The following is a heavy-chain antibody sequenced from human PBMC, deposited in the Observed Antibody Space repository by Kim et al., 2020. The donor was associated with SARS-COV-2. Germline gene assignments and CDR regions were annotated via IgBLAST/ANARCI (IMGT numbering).Heavy chain of an antibody. CDR3: ARSSGSYQGWVDY. CDR2: ISSSSSYI. J-gene: IGHJ4*02. D-gene: IGHD1-26*01. V-gene: IGHV3-21*01. Sequence: GGSLRLSCAASGFTFSSYSMNWVRQAPGKGLEWVSSISSSSSYIYYADSVKGRFTISRDNAKNSLYLQMNSLRAEDTAVYYCARSSGSYQGWVDYWGQGTLVTVSS. CDR1: GFTFSSYS.